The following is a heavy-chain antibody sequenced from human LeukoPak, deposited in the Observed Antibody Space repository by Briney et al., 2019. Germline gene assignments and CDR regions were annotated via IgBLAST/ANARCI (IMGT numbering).Heavy chain of an antibody. D-gene: IGHD6-13*01. V-gene: IGHV4-59*08. CDR2: IYYSGST. CDR3: AISIAAAGTGRLDY. CDR1: GGSISSYY. Sequence: SETLSLTCTVSGGSISSYYWSWIRQPPGKGLEWIGYIYYSGSTNYNPSLKSRVTISVDTSKNQFSLKLSSVTAADTAVYYCAISIAAAGTGRLDYWGQGTLVTVSS. J-gene: IGHJ4*02.